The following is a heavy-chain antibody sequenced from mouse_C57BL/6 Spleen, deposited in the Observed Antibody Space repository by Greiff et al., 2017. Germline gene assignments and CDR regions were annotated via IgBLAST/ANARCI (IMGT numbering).Heavy chain of an antibody. CDR2: IRSKSNNYAT. D-gene: IGHD1-1*01. CDR1: GFSFNTYA. V-gene: IGHV10-1*01. CDR3: VRHRDYYGSSYDAMDY. Sequence: EVQLQESGGGLVQPKGSLKLSCAASGFSFNTYAMNWVRQAPGKGLEWVARIRSKSNNYATYYADSVKDRFTISRDDSESMLYLQMNNLKTEDTAMYYCVRHRDYYGSSYDAMDYWGQGTSVTVSS. J-gene: IGHJ4*01.